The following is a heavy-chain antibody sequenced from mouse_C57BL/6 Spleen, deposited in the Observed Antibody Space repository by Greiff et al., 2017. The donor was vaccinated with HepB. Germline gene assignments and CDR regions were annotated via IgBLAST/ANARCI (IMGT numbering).Heavy chain of an antibody. D-gene: IGHD2-5*01. CDR3: ARERTYYSNSEWYFDV. Sequence: EVMLVESEGGLVQPGSSMKLSCTASGFTFSDYYMAWVRQVPEKGLEWVANINYDGSSTYYLDSLKSRFIISRDNAKNILYLQMSSLKSEDTATYYCARERTYYSNSEWYFDVWGTGTTVTVSS. CDR1: GFTFSDYY. CDR2: INYDGSST. V-gene: IGHV5-16*01. J-gene: IGHJ1*03.